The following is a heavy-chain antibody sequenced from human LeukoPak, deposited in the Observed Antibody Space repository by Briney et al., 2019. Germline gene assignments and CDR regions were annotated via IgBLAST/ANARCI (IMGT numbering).Heavy chain of an antibody. D-gene: IGHD3-9*01. CDR2: ISYDGSNK. Sequence: GGSLGLSCAASGFTFSSYAMHWVRQAPGKGLEWVAVISYDGSNKYYADSVKGRFTISRDNSKNTLYLQMNSLRAEDTAVYYCAKGLFDWQRYYYYYYGMDVWGKGTTVTVSS. CDR1: GFTFSSYA. CDR3: AKGLFDWQRYYYYYYGMDV. V-gene: IGHV3-30*04. J-gene: IGHJ6*04.